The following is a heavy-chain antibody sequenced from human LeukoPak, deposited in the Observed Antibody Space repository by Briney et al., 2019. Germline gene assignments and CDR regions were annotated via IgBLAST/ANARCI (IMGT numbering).Heavy chain of an antibody. D-gene: IGHD1-1*01. CDR1: GGAISSSCCY. Sequence: SETLPLTCTVSGGAISSSCCYWGWIRQPPGKGLEWIGLIYYSGSTFYNPSLKSRVTISVDTSKNQFSLKLSSVTAADTAIYYCARHTTRTQNGAFDIWGQGAMVTVSS. V-gene: IGHV4-39*01. CDR3: ARHTTRTQNGAFDI. J-gene: IGHJ3*02. CDR2: IYYSGST.